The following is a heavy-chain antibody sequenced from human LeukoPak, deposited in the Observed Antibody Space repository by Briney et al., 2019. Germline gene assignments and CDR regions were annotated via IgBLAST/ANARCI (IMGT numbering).Heavy chain of an antibody. CDR2: IRHDGSDK. CDR3: AKASGKWELSADY. D-gene: IGHD1-26*01. CDR1: GFTFSSYG. Sequence: GGSLRLSCAASGFTFSSYGMHWVRQAPGKGLEWVAFIRHDGSDKYYADSVKGRFTISRDNSKNTLYLQMNSLRGEDTAVYYCAKASGKWELSADYWGQGTLVTVSS. V-gene: IGHV3-30*02. J-gene: IGHJ4*02.